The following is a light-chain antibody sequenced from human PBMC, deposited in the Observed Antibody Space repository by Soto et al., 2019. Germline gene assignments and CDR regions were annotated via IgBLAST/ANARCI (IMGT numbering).Light chain of an antibody. CDR2: GAS. CDR1: QSVSSSY. V-gene: IGKV3-20*01. Sequence: EIVLTQSPGTLSLSPGEGATLSCLAIQSVSSSYLAWYQQKPGQAPRLLTYGASSRATGIPDRFSGSGSGTDFTLTISRLEPEDFAVYYCQQYGSSPPITFGQGTRLEIK. J-gene: IGKJ5*01. CDR3: QQYGSSPPIT.